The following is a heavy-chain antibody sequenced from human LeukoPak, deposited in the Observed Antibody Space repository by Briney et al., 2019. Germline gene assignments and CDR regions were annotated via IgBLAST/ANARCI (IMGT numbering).Heavy chain of an antibody. J-gene: IGHJ4*02. CDR1: GYTFTGYY. D-gene: IGHD6-19*01. CDR3: ARVLGVGGLTVAADFYY. CDR2: INPNSGGT. V-gene: IGHV1-2*02. Sequence: PSVKVSCKASGYTFTGYYMHWVRQPPGQGLEWMGWINPNSGGTNYAQKLQGRVTMTRDTYIHTAYMELSRQRSDDTGVYYCARVLGVGGLTVAADFYYWGQETLVTVSS.